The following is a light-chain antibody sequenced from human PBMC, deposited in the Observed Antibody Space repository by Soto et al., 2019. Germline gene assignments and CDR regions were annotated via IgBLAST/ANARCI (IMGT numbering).Light chain of an antibody. J-gene: IGLJ1*01. CDR1: SANIGSNA. CDR2: SDN. CDR3: ATWADSLRTYV. Sequence: QSVLTQPPSASGTPGQRVTISCSGSSANIGSNAVNWFQQLPGTAPKLLIYSDNHRPSGVPDRFSASKSGTSASLAISGLQSEDEADYYCATWADSLRTYVFGTGTKVTVL. V-gene: IGLV1-44*01.